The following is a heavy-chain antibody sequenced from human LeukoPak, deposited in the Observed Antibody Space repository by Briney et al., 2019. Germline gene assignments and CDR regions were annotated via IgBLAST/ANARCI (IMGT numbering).Heavy chain of an antibody. J-gene: IGHJ3*02. Sequence: TGGSLRLSCAASGFTFTTYSMNWVRQAPGKGLEGVSYISSGTSIYYADSVKGRFTISRDNAKMSLCLQMNSLRDEDTAVYYCVRDYDKTGRAFDIWGQGTMVTVSS. CDR1: GFTFTTYS. V-gene: IGHV3-48*02. CDR3: VRDYDKTGRAFDI. CDR2: ISSGTSI. D-gene: IGHD3-22*01.